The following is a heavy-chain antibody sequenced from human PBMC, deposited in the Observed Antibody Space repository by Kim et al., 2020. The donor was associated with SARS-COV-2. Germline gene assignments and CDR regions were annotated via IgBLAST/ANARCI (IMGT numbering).Heavy chain of an antibody. CDR1: GGTFSSYA. D-gene: IGHD5-12*01. Sequence: SVKVSCKASGGTFSSYAISWVRQAPGQGLEWMGGIIPIFGTANYAQKFQGRVTITADESTSTAYMELSSLRSEDTAVYYCARVSGGSLPPVYSGYEAYSWSDAFDIWGQGTMVTVSS. CDR2: IIPIFGTA. V-gene: IGHV1-69*13. J-gene: IGHJ3*02. CDR3: ARVSGGSLPPVYSGYEAYSWSDAFDI.